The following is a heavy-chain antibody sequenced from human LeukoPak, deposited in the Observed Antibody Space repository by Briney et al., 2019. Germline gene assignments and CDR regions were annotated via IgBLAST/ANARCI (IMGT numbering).Heavy chain of an antibody. J-gene: IGHJ4*02. V-gene: IGHV3-23*01. D-gene: IGHD3-22*01. CDR2: ISGGDPTT. CDR1: DFSFTTYA. CDR3: ATSYIYYYDSSGYPY. Sequence: GGSLRLSCAASDFSFTTYAMSWVRQAPGKGLEWVSSISGGDPTTYYADSVKGRFTISRDNAKNSLYLQMNSLRAEDTAVYYCATSYIYYYDSSGYPYWGQGTLVTVSS.